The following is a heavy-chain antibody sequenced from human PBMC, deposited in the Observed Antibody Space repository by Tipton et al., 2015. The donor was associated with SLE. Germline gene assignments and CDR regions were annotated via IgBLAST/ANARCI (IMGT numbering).Heavy chain of an antibody. CDR3: ARELGWVTPGVTGEY. CDR2: MNPNSGGT. J-gene: IGHJ4*02. Sequence: QVQLVQSGAEVKKPGASVKVSCKSSGYTFTGYFLHWVRQAPGQGLEWMGGMNPNSGGTNLAQKFQGRVTMTRDTSINTAYMELSRLTFDDTAVYYCARELGWVTPGVTGEYWGQGTPVTVSS. CDR1: GYTFTGYF. V-gene: IGHV1-2*02. D-gene: IGHD2/OR15-2a*01.